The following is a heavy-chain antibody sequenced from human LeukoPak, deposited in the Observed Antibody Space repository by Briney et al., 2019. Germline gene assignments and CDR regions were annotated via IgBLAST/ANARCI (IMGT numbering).Heavy chain of an antibody. CDR1: GASISSYY. V-gene: IGHV4-59*01. Sequence: PSETLSLTCTVSGASISSYYWSWIRQPPGKGLEWIAYIYYTGSTNYNPSLKSRVTIPVDTSKNQFSLRLSSVTAADTAVYYCARDGERTYYYDSSGYRDAFDIWGQGTMVTVSS. CDR2: IYYTGST. J-gene: IGHJ3*02. CDR3: ARDGERTYYYDSSGYRDAFDI. D-gene: IGHD3-22*01.